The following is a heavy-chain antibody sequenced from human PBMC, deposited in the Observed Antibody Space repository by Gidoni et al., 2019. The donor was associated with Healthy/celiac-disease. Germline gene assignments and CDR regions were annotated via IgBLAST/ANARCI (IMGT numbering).Heavy chain of an antibody. CDR3: AKGRRWGYSYGGLDY. V-gene: IGHV3-30*18. CDR2: ISYDGSNK. J-gene: IGHJ4*02. D-gene: IGHD5-18*01. CDR1: GFTFSRYG. Sequence: QVQLVESGGGVVQPGRSLRLSCAASGFTFSRYGMHWVRQAPGKGLEWVAVISYDGSNKNYADSVKGRFTISRDNSKNTLYLQMNSLRAEDTAVYYCAKGRRWGYSYGGLDYWGQGTLVTVSS.